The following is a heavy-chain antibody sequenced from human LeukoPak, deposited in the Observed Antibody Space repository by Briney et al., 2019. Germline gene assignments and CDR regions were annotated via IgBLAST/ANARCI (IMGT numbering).Heavy chain of an antibody. Sequence: SETLSLTCAVYGGSFSGYYWSWIRQPPGKGLEWIGEINHSGSTNYNPSLKSRVTISVDTSKNQFSLKLSSVTAADTAVYYCARHNLLWSGYYRAPRWGQGTLVTVSS. CDR2: INHSGST. CDR1: GGSFSGYY. V-gene: IGHV4-34*01. D-gene: IGHD3-3*01. J-gene: IGHJ4*02. CDR3: ARHNLLWSGYYRAPR.